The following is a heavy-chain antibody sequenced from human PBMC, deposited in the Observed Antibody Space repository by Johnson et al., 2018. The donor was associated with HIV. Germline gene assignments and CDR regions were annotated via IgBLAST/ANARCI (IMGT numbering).Heavy chain of an antibody. CDR1: GFTFDDYG. D-gene: IGHD2-21*02. CDR3: AKASDGTWQHAFDI. Sequence: VQLVESGGGLVKPGGSLRLSCAASGFTFDDYGMSWVRQAPGKGLEWVANIKQDGSEKYYVDSVKGRFTISRDNARNSLYLQMNSLRAEDTAVYYCAKASDGTWQHAFDIWGQGTMVTVSS. J-gene: IGHJ3*02. CDR2: IKQDGSEK. V-gene: IGHV3-7*03.